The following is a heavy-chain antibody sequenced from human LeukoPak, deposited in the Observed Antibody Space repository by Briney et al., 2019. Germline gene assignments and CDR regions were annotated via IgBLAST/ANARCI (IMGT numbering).Heavy chain of an antibody. J-gene: IGHJ4*02. CDR1: GYTLTELS. CDR2: FDPEDGET. CDR3: AKDLYHRYYHNSGHAFDY. D-gene: IGHD3-22*01. V-gene: IGHV1-24*01. Sequence: VSVKVSCKVSGYTLTELSMHWVRQAPGKGLEWMGGFDPEDGETIYAQKFQGRVTMTEDTSTDTAYMELSSLRSEDTAVYYCAKDLYHRYYHNSGHAFDYWGQGTLVTVSS.